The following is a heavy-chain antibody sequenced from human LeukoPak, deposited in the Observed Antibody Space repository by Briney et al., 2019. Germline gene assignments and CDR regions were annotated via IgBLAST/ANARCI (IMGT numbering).Heavy chain of an antibody. D-gene: IGHD2-15*01. CDR3: AKDPGGSYDNWFDP. Sequence: GRSLRLSCAASGFTFSSYGMHWVRQAPGKGLEWVAVISYDGSNKYYADSVKGRFTISRDNSKNTLYLQMNSLRAEDTAVYYCAKDPGGSYDNWFDPWGQGTPVTVSS. J-gene: IGHJ5*02. CDR1: GFTFSSYG. V-gene: IGHV3-30*18. CDR2: ISYDGSNK.